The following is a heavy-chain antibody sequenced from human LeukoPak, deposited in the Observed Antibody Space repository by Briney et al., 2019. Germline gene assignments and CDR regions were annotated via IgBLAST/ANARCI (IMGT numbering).Heavy chain of an antibody. CDR2: ISYDGSNK. CDR3: SKQSTPYEIDY. V-gene: IGHV3-30*18. J-gene: IGHJ4*02. D-gene: IGHD5-12*01. CDR1: GFTYSSNG. Sequence: AGSLRLSCTASGFTYSSNGMHWVRQAPGKGLKGVAVISYDGSNKYYADSVKGRFTISRDNSKNTLYLQMNSLRAEDTAVYYCSKQSTPYEIDYWGQGTLVTVSS.